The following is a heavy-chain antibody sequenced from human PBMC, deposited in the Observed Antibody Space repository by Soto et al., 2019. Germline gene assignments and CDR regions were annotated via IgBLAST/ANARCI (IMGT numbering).Heavy chain of an antibody. CDR1: GGTFSSYT. CDR2: IIPILGIA. CDR3: AAGRVRRVIRWFDP. D-gene: IGHD3-10*01. J-gene: IGHJ5*02. V-gene: IGHV1-69*02. Sequence: QVQLVQSGAEVKKPGSSVKVSCKASGGTFSSYTISWVRQAPGQGLEWMGRIIPILGIANYAQKFQGRVTITAHKSTSTADMGLSSLGSEDTAVYYCAAGRVRRVIRWFDPWGQGTLVTVSS.